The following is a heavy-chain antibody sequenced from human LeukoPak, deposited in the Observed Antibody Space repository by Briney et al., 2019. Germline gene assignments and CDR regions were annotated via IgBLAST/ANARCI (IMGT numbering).Heavy chain of an antibody. V-gene: IGHV1-18*01. CDR3: ARVEDSSGYYGTDY. Sequence: GASVKVSCKASGYTFTSYGISWVRQAPGQGLEWMGWISAYNGNTNYAQKLQGRVTMTTDTSTSTVYMELRSLRSDDTAVYYCARVEDSSGYYGTDYWGQGTLVTVSS. CDR1: GYTFTSYG. D-gene: IGHD3-22*01. CDR2: ISAYNGNT. J-gene: IGHJ4*02.